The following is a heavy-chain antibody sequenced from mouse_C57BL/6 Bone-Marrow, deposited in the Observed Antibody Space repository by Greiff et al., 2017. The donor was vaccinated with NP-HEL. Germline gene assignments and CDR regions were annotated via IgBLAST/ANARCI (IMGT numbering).Heavy chain of an antibody. J-gene: IGHJ2*01. CDR3: AREGDYGSVY. Sequence: EVQRVESGPGLVKPSQSLSLTCSVTGYSITSGYYWNWIRQFPGNKLEWMGYISYDGSNNYNPSLKNRISITRDTSKNQFFLKLNSVTTEDTATYYCAREGDYGSVYWGQGTTLTVSS. V-gene: IGHV3-6*01. CDR2: ISYDGSN. D-gene: IGHD1-1*01. CDR1: GYSITSGYY.